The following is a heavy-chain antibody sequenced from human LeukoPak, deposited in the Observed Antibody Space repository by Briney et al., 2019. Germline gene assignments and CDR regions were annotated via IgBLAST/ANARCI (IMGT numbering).Heavy chain of an antibody. V-gene: IGHV4-34*01. J-gene: IGHJ4*02. CDR2: INHSGST. CDR1: SGSFSGYY. Sequence: SETLSLTCGISSGSFSGYYWSWIRQPPGKGLEWIREINHSGSTYYNPSLRSRVTVSVDTSEIQFSLSLTSVTAADTAVYYCARDESHGHFDSWGQGTLVIVSS. CDR3: ARDESHGHFDS. D-gene: IGHD4-17*01.